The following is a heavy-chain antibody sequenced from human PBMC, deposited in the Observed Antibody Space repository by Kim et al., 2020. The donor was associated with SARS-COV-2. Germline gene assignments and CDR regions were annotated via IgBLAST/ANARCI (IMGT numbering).Heavy chain of an antibody. J-gene: IGHJ6*02. CDR1: GGSISSYY. V-gene: IGHV4-59*13. CDR3: ARGSFVWHAYYYYGMDV. Sequence: SETLSLTCTVSGGSISSYYWSWIRQPPGKGLEWIGYIYYSGSTNYNPSLKSRVTISVDTSKNQFSLKLSSVTAADTAVYYCARGSFVWHAYYYYGMDVWGQGTTVTVSS. D-gene: IGHD3-9*01. CDR2: IYYSGST.